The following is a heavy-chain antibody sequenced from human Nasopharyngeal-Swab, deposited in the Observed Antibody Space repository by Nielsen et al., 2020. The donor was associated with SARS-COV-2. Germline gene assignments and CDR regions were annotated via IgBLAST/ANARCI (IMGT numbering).Heavy chain of an antibody. CDR3: ARDYASGAYVSSP. V-gene: IGHV3-7*04. Sequence: GESLKISCEGSGFPFSNYYMRWVRQAPGKGLECVANIDPDGSGKQYVASVKGRFTISRDNAKNSLFLQMNSLRVDDTAVYYCARDYASGAYVSSPWGQGTLVTVSS. CDR1: GFPFSNYY. CDR2: IDPDGSGK. D-gene: IGHD3-10*01. J-gene: IGHJ5*02.